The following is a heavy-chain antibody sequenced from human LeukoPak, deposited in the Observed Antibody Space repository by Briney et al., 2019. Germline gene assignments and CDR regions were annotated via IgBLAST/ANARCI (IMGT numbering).Heavy chain of an antibody. Sequence: PGGSLRLSCAASGFTFSSYGMHWVRQAPGKGLEGVAFILYDGSNKYYADSVKGRFTISRDNSKNTLYLQMNSLRAEDTAVYYCAKHEEKWEPAGYYWGQGTLVTVSS. CDR1: GFTFSSYG. J-gene: IGHJ4*02. D-gene: IGHD1-26*01. V-gene: IGHV3-30*02. CDR3: AKHEEKWEPAGYY. CDR2: ILYDGSNK.